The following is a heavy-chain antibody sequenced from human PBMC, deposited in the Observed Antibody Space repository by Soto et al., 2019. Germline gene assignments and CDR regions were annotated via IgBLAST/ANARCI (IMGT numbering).Heavy chain of an antibody. CDR3: ARESEDLTSNFDY. V-gene: IGHV3-21*01. J-gene: IGHJ4*02. Sequence: GGSLRLSCAASGFTFTRYSMNWVRQAPGKGLEWVSSISSTTNYIYYADSMKGRFTVSRDNAKNSVYLEMNSLSAEDTAVYYCARESEDLTSNFDYWGQGALVTVSS. CDR1: GFTFTRYS. CDR2: ISSTTNYI.